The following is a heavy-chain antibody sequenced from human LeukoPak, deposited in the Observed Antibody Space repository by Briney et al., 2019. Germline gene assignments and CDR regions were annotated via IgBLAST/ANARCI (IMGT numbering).Heavy chain of an antibody. CDR1: GGSISSYY. CDR3: ARGLKNDFWSGYAKYYFDY. Sequence: SETLSLTCTVSGGSISSYYWSWIRQHPGKGLEWIGYIYYSGSTYYNPSLKSRVTISVDTSKNQFSLKLSSVTAADTAVYYCARGLKNDFWSGYAKYYFDYWGQGTLVTVSS. V-gene: IGHV4-59*06. J-gene: IGHJ4*02. CDR2: IYYSGST. D-gene: IGHD3-3*01.